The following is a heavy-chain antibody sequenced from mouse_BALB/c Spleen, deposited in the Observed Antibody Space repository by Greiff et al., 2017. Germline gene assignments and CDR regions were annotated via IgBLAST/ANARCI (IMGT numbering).Heavy chain of an antibody. J-gene: IGHJ1*01. CDR3: ARGGYYGSSYWYFDV. V-gene: IGHV1-67*01. Sequence: VQLQQSGPELVRPGVSVKISCKGSSYTFTDYAMHWVKQSHAKSLEWIGVISTYYGNTNYNQKFKGKATMTVDKSSSTAYMELARLTSEDSAVYYCARGGYYGSSYWYFDVWGAGTTVTVSS. CDR2: ISTYYGNT. D-gene: IGHD1-1*01. CDR1: SYTFTDYA.